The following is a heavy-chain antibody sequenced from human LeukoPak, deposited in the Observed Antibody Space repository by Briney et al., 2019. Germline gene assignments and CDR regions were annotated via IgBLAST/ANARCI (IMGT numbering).Heavy chain of an antibody. CDR3: TRGELYYGAGSYYTY. CDR2: IYSGGST. CDR1: GFTVSSYY. Sequence: GGSLRLSCAVSGFTVSSYYMSWVRQSPGKGLEWVSVIYSGGSTYYADSVKGRFTISRDNSKNTLYLQMSSLRDEDTAVYYCTRGELYYGAGSYYTYWGQGTLVTVSS. J-gene: IGHJ4*02. D-gene: IGHD3-10*01. V-gene: IGHV3-66*01.